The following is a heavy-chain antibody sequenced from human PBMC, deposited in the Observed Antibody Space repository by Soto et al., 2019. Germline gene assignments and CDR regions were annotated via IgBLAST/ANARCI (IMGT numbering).Heavy chain of an antibody. CDR2: IYHGGST. CDR1: GYSISSGYY. J-gene: IGHJ4*02. D-gene: IGHD3-22*01. Sequence: PSETLSLTCAVSGYSISSGYYWGWLRQPPGKGLEWIGSIYHGGSTYYNPSLNSRVTLSIDMTNNHFSLKLTSVTAADTAVYYCARDSSGRHDYWGQGTLVTVSS. V-gene: IGHV4-38-2*02. CDR3: ARDSSGRHDY.